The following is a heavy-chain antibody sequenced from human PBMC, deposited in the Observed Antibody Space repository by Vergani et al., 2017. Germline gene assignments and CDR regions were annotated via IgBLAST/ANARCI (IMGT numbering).Heavy chain of an antibody. CDR1: GFTFSSYS. CDR2: ISSSSSYI. J-gene: IGHJ5*02. V-gene: IGHV3-21*01. Sequence: EVQLVESGGGLVKPGGSLRLSCAASGFTFSSYSMNWDRQAPGKGLEWVSSISSSSSYIYYADSVKGRFTISRDNAKNSLYLQMNSLRAEDTAVYYCARDANYDFWSGYYNWFDPWGQGTLVTVSS. CDR3: ARDANYDFWSGYYNWFDP. D-gene: IGHD3-3*01.